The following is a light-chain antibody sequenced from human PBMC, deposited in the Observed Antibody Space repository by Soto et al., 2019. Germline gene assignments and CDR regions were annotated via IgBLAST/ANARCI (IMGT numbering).Light chain of an antibody. V-gene: IGKV1-39*01. J-gene: IGKJ3*01. CDR2: AAS. Sequence: DIQMTQSPSSLSASVGDTVTVSCRASQSVSTYLNWYQHKVGKAPKLLIYAASSLQSGVPSRFSGRGSGTDFTLTISSLQPEDVAPYYCQQSYSTPFNFGPGTKVDI. CDR1: QSVSTY. CDR3: QQSYSTPFN.